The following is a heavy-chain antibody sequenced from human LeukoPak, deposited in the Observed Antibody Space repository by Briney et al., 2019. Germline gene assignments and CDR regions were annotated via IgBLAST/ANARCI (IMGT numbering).Heavy chain of an antibody. Sequence: SGTLSLTCAVSGGSISSSNWWSWVRQPPGQGLEWIGEIYHSGSTNYNPSLKSRVTISVDKSKNQFSLKLSSVTAADTAVYYCARLTGTTNMDAFDIWGQGTMVTVSS. CDR2: IYHSGST. CDR3: ARLTGTTNMDAFDI. V-gene: IGHV4-4*02. J-gene: IGHJ3*02. D-gene: IGHD1-7*01. CDR1: GGSISSSNW.